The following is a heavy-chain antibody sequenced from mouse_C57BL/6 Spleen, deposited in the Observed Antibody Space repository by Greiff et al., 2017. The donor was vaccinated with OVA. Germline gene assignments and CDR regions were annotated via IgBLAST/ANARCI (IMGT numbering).Heavy chain of an antibody. Sequence: QVQLQQPGTELVKPGASVKLSCKASGYTFTSYWMHWVKQRPGQGLEWIGNINPSNGGTNYNEKFKSKATLTVDKSSSTAYMQLSSLTSEDSVVYYCASQDIYDGYWFAYWGQGTLVTVSA. CDR1: GYTFTSYW. J-gene: IGHJ3*01. CDR3: ASQDIYDGYWFAY. V-gene: IGHV1-53*01. CDR2: INPSNGGT. D-gene: IGHD2-3*01.